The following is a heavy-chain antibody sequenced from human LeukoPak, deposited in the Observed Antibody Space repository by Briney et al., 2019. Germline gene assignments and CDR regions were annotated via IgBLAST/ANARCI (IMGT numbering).Heavy chain of an antibody. J-gene: IGHJ4*02. Sequence: SETLSLTCTVSGGSISSSSYYWGWIRQPPGKGLEWIGSAYYSGNTYYNPSLKSRVTISVDTSKNQFSLKLTSVTAADTAVYYCVREGAQTSFDSWGQGALVAVSS. V-gene: IGHV4-39*07. CDR2: AYYSGNT. D-gene: IGHD3-16*01. CDR1: GGSISSSSYY. CDR3: VREGAQTSFDS.